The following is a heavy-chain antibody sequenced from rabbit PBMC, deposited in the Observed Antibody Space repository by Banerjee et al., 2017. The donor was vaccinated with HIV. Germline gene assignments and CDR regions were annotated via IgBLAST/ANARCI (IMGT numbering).Heavy chain of an antibody. CDR3: ARAGEGGDGYLNL. V-gene: IGHV1S40*01. CDR1: GFTISSTYW. D-gene: IGHD5-1*01. Sequence: QSLEESGGDLVKPGASLTLTCKASGFTISSTYWICWVRQAPGKGLEWIACIDDVDGSTYYASWAKGRFTISKPSSTTVTLQMTSLTAADTAAYFCARAGEGGDGYLNLWGQGTLVTVS. J-gene: IGHJ4*01. CDR2: IDDVDGST.